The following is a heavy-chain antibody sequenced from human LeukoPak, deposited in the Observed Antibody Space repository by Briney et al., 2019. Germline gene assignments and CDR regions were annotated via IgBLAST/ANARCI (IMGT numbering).Heavy chain of an antibody. V-gene: IGHV4-34*01. CDR3: ARESTRGSISVYAIRLGFDY. J-gene: IGHJ4*02. CDR1: GASFTGYY. Sequence: SETLSLTCDVYGASFTGYYWSWNRQSPGKGLEWIGEMNQRGSMNYNPSLKSRVTISVDRSKNQFSLKLSSVTAADTAVYYCARESTRGSISVYAIRLGFDYWGQGTLVTVSS. CDR2: MNQRGSM. D-gene: IGHD2-8*01.